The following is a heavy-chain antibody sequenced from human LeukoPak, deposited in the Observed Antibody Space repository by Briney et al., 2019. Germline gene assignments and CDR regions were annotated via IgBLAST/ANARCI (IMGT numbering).Heavy chain of an antibody. CDR3: ARESVAGPKNHYFDY. D-gene: IGHD6-19*01. CDR1: GFTFSSYS. Sequence: PGGSLRLSCAASGFTFSSYSMNWVRQAPGKGLEWVSSISSSSSYIYYADSVKGRFTISRDNAKNSLHLQMNSLRAEDTAVYYCARESVAGPKNHYFDYWGQGTLVTVSS. CDR2: ISSSSSYI. J-gene: IGHJ4*02. V-gene: IGHV3-21*01.